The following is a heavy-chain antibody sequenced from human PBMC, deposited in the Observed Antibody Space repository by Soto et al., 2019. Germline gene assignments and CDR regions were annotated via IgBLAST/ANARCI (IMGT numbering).Heavy chain of an antibody. CDR1: GYTLTELS. CDR3: ARDKPSPEWLRLNYFDY. CDR2: FDPEDGET. Sequence: GASVKVSCKVSGYTLTELSMHWVRQAPGKGLEWMGGFDPEDGETIYAQKFQGRVTMTEDTSTDTAYMELSSLRSEDTAVYYCARDKPSPEWLRLNYFDYWGQGTLVTVSS. J-gene: IGHJ4*02. D-gene: IGHD5-12*01. V-gene: IGHV1-24*01.